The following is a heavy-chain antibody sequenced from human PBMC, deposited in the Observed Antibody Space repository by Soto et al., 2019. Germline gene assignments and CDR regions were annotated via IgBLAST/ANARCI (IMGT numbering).Heavy chain of an antibody. D-gene: IGHD3-9*01. J-gene: IGHJ4*02. V-gene: IGHV3-30-3*01. CDR2: TSYDGSNK. CDR1: GFTFSSYA. Sequence: VQLVESGGGVVQPGRSLRLSCVASGFTFSSYALHWVRQAPGKGLEWVAVTSYDGSNKYYADSVEGRVTISRDNSKNTLYLQTSSLTTEDTAMYYCARDWETSATGLIDSWGQGTLVTVSS. CDR3: ARDWETSATGLIDS.